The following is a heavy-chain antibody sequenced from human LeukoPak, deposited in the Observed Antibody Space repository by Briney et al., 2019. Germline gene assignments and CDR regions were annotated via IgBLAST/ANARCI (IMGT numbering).Heavy chain of an antibody. CDR2: ISTSSSYK. D-gene: IGHD4-23*01. Sequence: GGSLRLSCAASGFTFSSYSMNWVRQASGKGLEWVSSISTSSSYKYYADSVKGRFTISRDNAKNSLYLQMNSLRAKDTAVYYCARDRLDHGGHSCFDCWGQGTLVTVSS. CDR1: GFTFSSYS. V-gene: IGHV3-21*01. CDR3: ARDRLDHGGHSCFDC. J-gene: IGHJ4*02.